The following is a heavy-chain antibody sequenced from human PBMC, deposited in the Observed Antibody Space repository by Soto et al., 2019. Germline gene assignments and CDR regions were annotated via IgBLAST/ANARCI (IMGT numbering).Heavy chain of an antibody. CDR2: IYYGGST. D-gene: IGHD1-7*01. CDR1: GGSISSSSYY. V-gene: IGHV4-39*01. J-gene: IGHJ5*02. CDR3: ATGTGTTEWFDP. Sequence: QLQLQESGPGLVKPSETLSLTCTVSGGSISSSSYYWGWIRQPPGKGLEWIGSIYYGGSTYYNPSLKSRVTISVDTSKNQFSLKLSSVTAADTAVYYCATGTGTTEWFDPWGQGTLVTVSS.